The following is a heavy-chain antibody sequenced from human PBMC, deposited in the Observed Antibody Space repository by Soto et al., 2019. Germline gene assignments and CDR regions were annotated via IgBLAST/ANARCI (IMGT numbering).Heavy chain of an antibody. V-gene: IGHV3-33*01. J-gene: IGHJ4*02. CDR1: GSIFGGYG. CDR2: IRFDGSNE. D-gene: IGHD1-26*01. Sequence: PGGSLRLSCAASGSIFGGYGMHWVRQAPGKGLEWVAGIRFDGSNENYADSAKGRFTISRDNSKNMLYLQMNSLSVEDTAVYYCARVGVGATVFFGYFDYSGQGALVTLSS. CDR3: ARVGVGATVFFGYFDY.